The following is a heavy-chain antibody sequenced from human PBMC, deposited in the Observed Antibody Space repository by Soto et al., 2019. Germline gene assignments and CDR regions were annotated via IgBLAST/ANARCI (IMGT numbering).Heavy chain of an antibody. V-gene: IGHV3-30*18. CDR2: ISYDGSNK. J-gene: IGHJ4*02. CDR3: AKDDDCSGGSCYGGQFDY. D-gene: IGHD2-15*01. Sequence: GGSLRLSCAASGFTFSSYGMHWVRQAPGKGLEWVAVISYDGSNKYYADSVKGRFTISRDNSKNTLYLQMNSLRAEDTAVYYCAKDDDCSGGSCYGGQFDYWGQGTLVTVSS. CDR1: GFTFSSYG.